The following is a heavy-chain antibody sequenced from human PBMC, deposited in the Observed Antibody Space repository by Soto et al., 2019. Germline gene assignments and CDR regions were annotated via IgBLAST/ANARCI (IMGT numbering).Heavy chain of an antibody. CDR1: GGSISSSSYY. CDR3: ARLFGYYDFWSGTSPVPDY. J-gene: IGHJ4*02. Sequence: SETLSLTCTVSGGSISSSSYYWGWIRQPPGKGLEWIGSIYYSGSTYYNPSLKSRVTISVDTSKNQFSLKLSSVTAADTAVYYCARLFGYYDFWSGTSPVPDYWGQGTLVT. V-gene: IGHV4-39*01. D-gene: IGHD3-3*01. CDR2: IYYSGST.